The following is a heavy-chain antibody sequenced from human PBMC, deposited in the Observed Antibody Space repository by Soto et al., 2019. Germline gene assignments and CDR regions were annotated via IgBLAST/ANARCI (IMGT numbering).Heavy chain of an antibody. CDR1: GGSISSGGYY. CDR2: IYYSGST. Sequence: PSETLSLTCTVSGGSISSGGYYWSWIRQHPGKGLEWIGYIYYSGSTYYNPSLKSRVTISVDTSKNQFSLKLSSVTAADTAVYYCARGAPGYGDYGGVCFYYYYGMDVWGQGTTVTVSS. J-gene: IGHJ6*02. V-gene: IGHV4-31*03. D-gene: IGHD4-17*01. CDR3: ARGAPGYGDYGGVCFYYYYGMDV.